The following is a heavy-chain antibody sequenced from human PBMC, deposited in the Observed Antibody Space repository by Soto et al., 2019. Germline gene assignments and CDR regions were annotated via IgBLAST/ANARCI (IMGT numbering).Heavy chain of an antibody. CDR3: ARGDYDFWSGYYTRTYGMDV. V-gene: IGHV1-69*13. CDR2: IIPIFGTA. Sequence: SVKVSCKASGGTFSSYAISWVRQAPGQGLEWMGGIIPIFGTANYAQKFQGRVTITADESTSTAYMELSSLRSEDTAVYYCARGDYDFWSGYYTRTYGMDVWGQGTTVTVSS. D-gene: IGHD3-3*01. CDR1: GGTFSSYA. J-gene: IGHJ6*02.